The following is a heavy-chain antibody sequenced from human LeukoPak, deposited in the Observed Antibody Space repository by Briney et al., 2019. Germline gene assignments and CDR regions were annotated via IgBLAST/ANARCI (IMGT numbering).Heavy chain of an antibody. CDR2: ISNSGST. CDR1: GGSLSGYY. D-gene: IGHD1-26*01. CDR3: ARGSTIIYYTAFDY. V-gene: IGHV4-34*01. J-gene: IGHJ4*02. Sequence: SETLSLTCAVYGGSLSGYYWRWIRQPPGKGLEWLGEISNSGSTNFKPSLKRGVTIFLEMSNNLFSLRLISVTAAHTSVYYCARGSTIIYYTAFDYCGQGTLVTVSS.